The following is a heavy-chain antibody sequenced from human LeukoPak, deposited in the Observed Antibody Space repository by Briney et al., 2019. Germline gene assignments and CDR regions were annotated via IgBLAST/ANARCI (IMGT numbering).Heavy chain of an antibody. D-gene: IGHD6-13*01. Sequence: GASVKVSCKASGYTFTSYDINWVRQATGQGLEWMGWMNPNSGNTGYAQKFQGRVTITRNTSISTAYMELSSLRSEDTAVYYCARVYLAAADWFDPWGQGTLVTVSS. CDR3: ARVYLAAADWFDP. V-gene: IGHV1-8*03. CDR2: MNPNSGNT. CDR1: GYTFTSYD. J-gene: IGHJ5*02.